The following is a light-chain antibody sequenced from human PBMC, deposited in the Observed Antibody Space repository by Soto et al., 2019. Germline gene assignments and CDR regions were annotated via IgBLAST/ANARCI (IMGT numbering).Light chain of an antibody. V-gene: IGKV3-20*01. J-gene: IGKJ1*01. Sequence: EIVLTQSPGTLSLSPGERATLSCRASQSVSSSFLALYQQKPGQAPSLLIYGASSRATGIPDRFSGSGSGIDFTLTISRLEPEDFAVYYCQQYGSSPPWTVGQGTKVEIK. CDR3: QQYGSSPPWT. CDR1: QSVSSSF. CDR2: GAS.